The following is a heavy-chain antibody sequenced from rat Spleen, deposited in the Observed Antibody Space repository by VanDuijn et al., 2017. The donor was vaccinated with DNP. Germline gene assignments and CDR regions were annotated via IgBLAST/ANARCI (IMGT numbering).Heavy chain of an antibody. CDR1: GFSLTSYG. D-gene: IGHD3-6*01. V-gene: IGHV2S12*01. CDR2: ISSGGNT. CDR3: TRDVPNYLDY. Sequence: QVQLKESGPGLVQPSQTLSLTCTVSGFSLTSYGVSWVRQPPGKGLEWIAAISSGGNTYYNPALTSRLSISRDTSKSQVFLKMKSLQTEETAIYFCTRDVPNYLDYWGQGVMVTVSS. J-gene: IGHJ2*01.